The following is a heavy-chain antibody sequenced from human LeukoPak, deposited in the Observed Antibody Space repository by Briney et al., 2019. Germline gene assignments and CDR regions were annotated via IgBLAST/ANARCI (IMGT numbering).Heavy chain of an antibody. J-gene: IGHJ4*02. CDR2: INPNTGGT. V-gene: IGHV1-2*02. CDR1: GYTFTAYY. D-gene: IGHD4-17*01. Sequence: GASVKVSCKASGYTFTAYYIHWVRQAPEQGLEWMGWINPNTGGTNHAQKFQGRVTMTRDTSITTAYMELSRLRSDDTAVCYCARDYYGDRYFDYWGQGTLVTVSS. CDR3: ARDYYGDRYFDY.